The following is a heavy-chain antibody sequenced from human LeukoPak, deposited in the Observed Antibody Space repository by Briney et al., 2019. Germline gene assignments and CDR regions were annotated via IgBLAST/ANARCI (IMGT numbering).Heavy chain of an antibody. D-gene: IGHD3-22*01. J-gene: IGHJ4*02. Sequence: GGSLRLSCAASGFTVSSKYMSWVRQAPGKGLEWVAGISDSGGSTNYADSVKGRFTISRDNPKNTLYLQMNSLRAEDTAVYFCAKRGVVIRVILVGFHKEAYYFDSWGQGALVTVSS. CDR2: ISDSGGST. V-gene: IGHV3-23*01. CDR3: AKRGVVIRVILVGFHKEAYYFDS. CDR1: GFTVSSKY.